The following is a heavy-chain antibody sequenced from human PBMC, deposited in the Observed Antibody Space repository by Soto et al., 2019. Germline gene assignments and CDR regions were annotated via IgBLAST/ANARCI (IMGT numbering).Heavy chain of an antibody. CDR2: IYHSGST. D-gene: IGHD2-15*01. Sequence: SETLSLTCAVSGGSISSGGYSWSWIRQPPGKGLEWIGYIYHSGSTYYNPSLKSRVTISVDRSKNQFSLKLSSVTAADTAVYYCASLGYCSGGSCFYFDYWGQGTLVTVSS. CDR3: ASLGYCSGGSCFYFDY. J-gene: IGHJ4*02. CDR1: GGSISSGGYS. V-gene: IGHV4-30-2*01.